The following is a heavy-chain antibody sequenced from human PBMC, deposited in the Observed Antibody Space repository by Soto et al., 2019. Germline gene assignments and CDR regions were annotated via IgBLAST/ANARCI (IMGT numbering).Heavy chain of an antibody. CDR1: GGSISSYY. V-gene: IGHV4-34*01. CDR3: AASFGQQLDWFDP. CDR2: INHSGST. Sequence: SETLSLTCTVSGGSISSYYWSWIRQPPGKGLEWIGEINHSGSTNYNPSLKSRVTISVDTSKNQFSLKLSSVTAADTAVYYCAASFGQQLDWFDPWGQGTLVTVPQ. J-gene: IGHJ5*02. D-gene: IGHD6-13*01.